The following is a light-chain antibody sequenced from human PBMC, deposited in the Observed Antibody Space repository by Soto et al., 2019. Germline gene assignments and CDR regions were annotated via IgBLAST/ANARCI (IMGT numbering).Light chain of an antibody. CDR3: SPYAGSNIPVV. CDR1: SSDVGGYNC. Sequence: QTALTQPPSASGSPGQSVTISCTGTSSDVGGYNCVSWYQQHPGKAPKLMIYEVSKRPSGVPDRFSGSKSGNTASLTVSGLQAEDEADYYCSPYAGSNIPVVFGGGTKVTVL. V-gene: IGLV2-8*01. CDR2: EVS. J-gene: IGLJ2*01.